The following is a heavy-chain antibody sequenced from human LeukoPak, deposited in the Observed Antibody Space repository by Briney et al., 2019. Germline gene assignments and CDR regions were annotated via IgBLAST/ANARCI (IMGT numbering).Heavy chain of an antibody. V-gene: IGHV4-34*01. J-gene: IGHJ4*02. CDR3: ARGGLVSYDILTGYCFDY. Sequence: KPSETLSLTCAVYGGSFSGYYWSWIRQPPGKGLEWIGEINHSGSTNYNPSLKSRVTISVDTSKNQFSLKLSSVTAADTAVYYCARGGLVSYDILTGYCFDYWGQGTLVTVSS. D-gene: IGHD3-9*01. CDR2: INHSGST. CDR1: GGSFSGYY.